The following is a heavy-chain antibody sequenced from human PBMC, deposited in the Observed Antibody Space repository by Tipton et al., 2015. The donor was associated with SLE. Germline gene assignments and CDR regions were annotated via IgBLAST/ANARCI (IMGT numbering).Heavy chain of an antibody. V-gene: IGHV4-59*01. J-gene: IGHJ4*02. CDR3: ARTQGVWSGYYMDY. CDR2: IYYSGST. D-gene: IGHD3-3*01. Sequence: TLSLTCTVSGGSISSYYWSWLRQPPGKGLEWIGYIYYSGSTNYNPSLKSRVTISVDTSKNQFSLKLSSVTAADTAVYYCARTQGVWSGYYMDYWGQGTLVTVSS. CDR1: GGSISSYY.